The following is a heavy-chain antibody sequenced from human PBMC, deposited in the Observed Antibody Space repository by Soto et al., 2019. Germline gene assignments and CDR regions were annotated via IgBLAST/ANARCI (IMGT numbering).Heavy chain of an antibody. CDR2: ISGSGGST. J-gene: IGHJ6*02. CDR1: GFTFSSYA. CDR3: AKWDYYDSSGYLEGYYYGMDV. D-gene: IGHD3-22*01. V-gene: IGHV3-23*01. Sequence: GGSLRLSYAASGFTFSSYAMSWVRQAPGKGLEWVSAISGSGGSTYYADSVKGRFTISRDNSKNTLYLQMNSLRAEDTAVYYCAKWDYYDSSGYLEGYYYGMDVWGQGTTVTVSS.